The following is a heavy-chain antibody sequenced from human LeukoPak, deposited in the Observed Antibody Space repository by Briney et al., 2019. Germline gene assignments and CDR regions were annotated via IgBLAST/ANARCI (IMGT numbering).Heavy chain of an antibody. CDR2: ISGSGGST. J-gene: IGHJ4*02. V-gene: IGHV3-23*01. D-gene: IGHD5-12*01. CDR3: ARDRSSPSGYSGYDYYFDY. CDR1: GFSFSSYA. Sequence: GGSLRLSCAASGFSFSSYAMSWVRQAPGTGLEWVSGISGSGGSTYYADSVKGRFTVTRDNSKNTLYLQMNSLRAEDTAVYYCARDRSSPSGYSGYDYYFDYWGQGTLVTVSS.